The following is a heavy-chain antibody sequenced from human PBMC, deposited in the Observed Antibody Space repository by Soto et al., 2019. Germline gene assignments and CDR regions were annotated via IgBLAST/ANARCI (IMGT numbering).Heavy chain of an antibody. D-gene: IGHD2-8*01. J-gene: IGHJ5*02. V-gene: IGHV4-34*01. CDR1: GGSFSDNC. CDR2: INRRGSI. CDR3: ARGGGLRRRHMVWFDP. Sequence: QVHLHQWGAGLLKPSETLSLTCRVEGGSFSDNCWNWIRQSPGKGLEWIGEINRRGSINYNPSLRGRVTLSVDTSKNEFSLRLTSVTAADTAVYYCARGGGLRRRHMVWFDPWGQGTLVTVSS.